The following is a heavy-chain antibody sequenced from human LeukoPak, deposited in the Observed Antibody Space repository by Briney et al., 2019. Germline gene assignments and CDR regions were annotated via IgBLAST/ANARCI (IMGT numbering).Heavy chain of an antibody. J-gene: IGHJ1*01. CDR1: GFTFSTSN. Sequence: GGSLRLSCAASGFTFSTSNMNWVRQAPGKGLEWLSYIGGRTSTIYYADSVKGRFTISRDNAKNSLYLQMDSLRVEDTAVYYCARVSETAPRHWGQGTLVIVSS. V-gene: IGHV3-48*04. CDR3: ARVSETAPRH. CDR2: IGGRTSTI. D-gene: IGHD5/OR15-5a*01.